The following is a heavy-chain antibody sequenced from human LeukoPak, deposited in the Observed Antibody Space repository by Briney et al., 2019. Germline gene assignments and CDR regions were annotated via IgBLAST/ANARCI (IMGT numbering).Heavy chain of an antibody. J-gene: IGHJ4*02. CDR1: GGSISSHY. Sequence: SETLSFTCADSGGSISSHYWSWIRQPVGKGLEWIGRIHTSGSTNYNPSLNGRVTMSVDTSKNQFSLKVSSVTAADTALYYCARAVPHSAPFDFWGQGTLVTVSS. V-gene: IGHV4-4*07. CDR2: IHTSGST. D-gene: IGHD6-13*01. CDR3: ARAVPHSAPFDF.